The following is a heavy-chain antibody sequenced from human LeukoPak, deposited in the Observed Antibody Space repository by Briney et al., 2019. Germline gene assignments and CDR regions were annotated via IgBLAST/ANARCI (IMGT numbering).Heavy chain of an antibody. J-gene: IGHJ6*03. V-gene: IGHV3-30*02. CDR1: GFTFSSYG. CDR3: AKDRDGYNHYYYYYMDV. Sequence: GGSLRLSCAASGFTFSSYGMHWVRQAPGKGLDWVAFIRYDGSNKYYADSAKGRFTISRDNSKNTLYLQMNSLRAEDTAVYYCAKDRDGYNHYYYYYMDVWGKGTTVTVSS. D-gene: IGHD5-24*01. CDR2: IRYDGSNK.